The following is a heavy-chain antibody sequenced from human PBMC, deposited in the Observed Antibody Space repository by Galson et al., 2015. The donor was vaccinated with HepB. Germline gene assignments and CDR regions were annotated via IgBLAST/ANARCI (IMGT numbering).Heavy chain of an antibody. V-gene: IGHV3-33*08. CDR1: GFTFSSYG. D-gene: IGHD3-10*01. Sequence: SLRLSCAASGFTFSSYGMHWVRQAPGKGLEWVAVIWYDGSNKYYADSVKGRFTISRDNSKNTLYLQMNSLRAEDTAVYYCARDQYGSGSYLWDYYGMDVWGQGTTVTVSS. CDR3: ARDQYGSGSYLWDYYGMDV. J-gene: IGHJ6*02. CDR2: IWYDGSNK.